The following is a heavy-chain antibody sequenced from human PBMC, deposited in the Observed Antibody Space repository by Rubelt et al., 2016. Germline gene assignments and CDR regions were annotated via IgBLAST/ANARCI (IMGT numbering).Heavy chain of an antibody. D-gene: IGHD6-13*01. CDR3: ARGQQLTIDY. CDR1: GGSFSGYY. J-gene: IGHJ4*02. CDR2: INHSGST. V-gene: IGHV4-34*01. Sequence: QVQLQQWGAGLLKPSETLSLTCAVYGGSFSGYYWSWIRQPPGKGLEWIGEINHSGSTNYNPSLKRRVTIPVDTSKNQFSLKLSSVTAADTAVYYCARGQQLTIDYWGQGTLVTVSS.